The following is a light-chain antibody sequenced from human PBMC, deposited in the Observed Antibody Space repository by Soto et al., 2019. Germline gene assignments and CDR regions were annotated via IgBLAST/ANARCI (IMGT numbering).Light chain of an antibody. J-gene: IGLJ1*01. CDR1: SSDVGGYNY. V-gene: IGLV2-14*01. CDR2: DVS. Sequence: QSALTQPASVSGSPGQSITISCTGTSSDVGGYNYVSWYQQHPGKAPKLMIYDVSNRPSGVSDRFSGSKSGNTASLTISGLQPEVEADYYCSSFTSISTFVFGTGTKVTVL. CDR3: SSFTSISTFV.